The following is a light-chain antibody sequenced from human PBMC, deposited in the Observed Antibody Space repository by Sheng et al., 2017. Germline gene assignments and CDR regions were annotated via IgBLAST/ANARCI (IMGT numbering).Light chain of an antibody. CDR2: GAS. J-gene: IGKJ1*01. CDR1: QSFNNW. CDR3: LQYNIYSWT. Sequence: DIQMTQSPSTLSASVGDRVTITCRASQSFNNWLAWYQQKPGKAPDLLIYGASILENGVPSRFSRQWXWDRIHLTINSLQPDDFATYYCLQYNIYSWTFGQGTKVEI. V-gene: IGKV1-5*03.